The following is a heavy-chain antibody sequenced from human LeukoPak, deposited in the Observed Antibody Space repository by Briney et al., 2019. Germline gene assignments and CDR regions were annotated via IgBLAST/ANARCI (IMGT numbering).Heavy chain of an antibody. CDR1: GFTFSSYA. CDR2: ISYDGSNK. V-gene: IGHV3-30-3*01. D-gene: IGHD3-10*01. CDR3: ARDPYPGSDKHY. J-gene: IGHJ4*02. Sequence: GGSLRLSCAASGFTFSSYAMHWVRQAPGKGLEWVAVISYDGSNKYYADSVKGRFTISRDNSKNTLYLQMNSLRAEDTAVYYCARDPYPGSDKHYWGQGTLVTVSS.